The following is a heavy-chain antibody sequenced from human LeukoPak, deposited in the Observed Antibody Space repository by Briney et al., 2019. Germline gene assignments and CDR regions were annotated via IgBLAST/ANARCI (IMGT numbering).Heavy chain of an antibody. J-gene: IGHJ6*02. CDR2: IIPIFGTA. D-gene: IGHD3-22*01. Sequence: ASVKVSCKASGGTFSSYAISWVRQAPGQGLEWMGGIIPIFGTANYAQKFQGRVTITADESTSTAYMELSSLRSEDTAVYYCARDYYYDSSGSIKRYYGMDVWGQGTTVTVSS. CDR3: ARDYYYDSSGSIKRYYGMDV. CDR1: GGTFSSYA. V-gene: IGHV1-69*13.